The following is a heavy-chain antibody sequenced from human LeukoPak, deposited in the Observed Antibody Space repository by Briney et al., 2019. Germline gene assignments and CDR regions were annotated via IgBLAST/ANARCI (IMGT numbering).Heavy chain of an antibody. V-gene: IGHV3-30*02. CDR3: VKGGSISHNWFDS. Sequence: PGGSLRLSCAASGFTYSDYGMHWVRHAPGRGLESVAFILNDGTWEYYPDSVKGRLTISRDNSRNTLYLQMNSVRLEDTAIYYCVKGGSISHNWFDSWGQGTLVTVSS. CDR2: ILNDGTWE. D-gene: IGHD3-16*01. J-gene: IGHJ5*01. CDR1: GFTYSDYG.